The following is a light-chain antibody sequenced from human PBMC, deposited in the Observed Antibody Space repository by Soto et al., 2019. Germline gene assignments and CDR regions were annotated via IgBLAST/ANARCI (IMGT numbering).Light chain of an antibody. V-gene: IGKV3-11*01. Sequence: EVVLTQTPATLSLSPGERATLSCRASQSVKSYLVWYQQKPGQTPRLLIYDASNRATGIPVRFSGSGSETDFTLTISSLEAEDFAVYYCQQRRTWPLTFGGGTRVEIK. CDR1: QSVKSY. CDR2: DAS. J-gene: IGKJ4*01. CDR3: QQRRTWPLT.